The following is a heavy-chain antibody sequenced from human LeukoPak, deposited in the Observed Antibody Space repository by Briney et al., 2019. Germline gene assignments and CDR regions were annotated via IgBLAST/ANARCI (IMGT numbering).Heavy chain of an antibody. CDR1: GYTFTGYY. Sequence: ASVKVSCKASGYTFTGYYMHWVRQAPGQGLEWMGRINPNSGGTNYAQKFQGRVTMTRDTSISTAYMELSRLRSDDTAVYYCAGGRVFCSRTSCFLFDFWGQGTLVTGSS. J-gene: IGHJ4*03. CDR2: INPNSGGT. D-gene: IGHD2-2*01. CDR3: AGGRVFCSRTSCFLFDF. V-gene: IGHV1-2*06.